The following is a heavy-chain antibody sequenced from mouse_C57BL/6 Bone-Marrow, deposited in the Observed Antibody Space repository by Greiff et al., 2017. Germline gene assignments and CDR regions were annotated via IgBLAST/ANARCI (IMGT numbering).Heavy chain of an antibody. Sequence: EVKLVESGPGLVKPSQSLSLTCSVTGYSITSGYYWNWIRQFPGNKLEWMGYISYDGSNNYNPSLKNRISITRDTSKNQFFLKLNSVTTEDTATYYCARSYYYGSSYHAMDYWGQGTSVTVSS. J-gene: IGHJ4*01. CDR2: ISYDGSN. V-gene: IGHV3-6*01. CDR3: ARSYYYGSSYHAMDY. D-gene: IGHD1-1*01. CDR1: GYSITSGYY.